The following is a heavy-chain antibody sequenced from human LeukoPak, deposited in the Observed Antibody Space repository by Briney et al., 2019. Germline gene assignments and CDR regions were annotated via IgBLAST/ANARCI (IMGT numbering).Heavy chain of an antibody. J-gene: IGHJ4*02. CDR1: GYTFTSYG. D-gene: IGHD5-12*01. CDR3: ARGDGWLRSFDY. Sequence: ASVKVSCKASGYTFTSYGISWVRQAPGQGLEWMGWINPNSGGTNYAQKFQGRVTMTRDTSISTAYMELSRLRSDDTAVYYCARGDGWLRSFDYWGQGTLVTVSS. V-gene: IGHV1-2*02. CDR2: INPNSGGT.